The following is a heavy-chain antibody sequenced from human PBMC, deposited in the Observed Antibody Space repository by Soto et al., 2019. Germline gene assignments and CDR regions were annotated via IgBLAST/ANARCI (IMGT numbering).Heavy chain of an antibody. D-gene: IGHD5-18*01. CDR1: GGSISSYY. CDR3: ARSREPYSYAYRGWFDS. J-gene: IGHJ5*01. Sequence: PSETLSLTCIVSGGSISSYYWNWIRQPPGKGLEWIGNIYYSGSTKDNPSLKSRVTISVDTSKNQFSLKLSSVTAADTAVHYCARSREPYSYAYRGWFDSWGQGTLVTVSS. CDR2: IYYSGST. V-gene: IGHV4-59*01.